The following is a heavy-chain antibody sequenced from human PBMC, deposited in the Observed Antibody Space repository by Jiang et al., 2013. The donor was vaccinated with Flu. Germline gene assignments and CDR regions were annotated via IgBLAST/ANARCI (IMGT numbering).Heavy chain of an antibody. CDR2: THYSGST. Sequence: GLVKPSETLSLTCSVSGGSISSTNDYWGWIRQPPGKGLEWIGSTHYSGSTYYNPSLKSRVTISVDTSKNQFSLKLNYATAADTAVYYCARGIAWPTYSGYWGQGTLVTVSS. CDR3: ARGIAWPTYSGY. CDR1: GGSISSTNDY. J-gene: IGHJ4*02. V-gene: IGHV4-39*01. D-gene: IGHD2-21*01.